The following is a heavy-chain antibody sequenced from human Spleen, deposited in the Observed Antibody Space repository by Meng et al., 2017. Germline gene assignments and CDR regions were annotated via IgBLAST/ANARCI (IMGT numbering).Heavy chain of an antibody. V-gene: IGHV4-4*02. CDR1: GGSISSNNW. CDR2: IYHSGST. D-gene: IGHD3-10*01. J-gene: IGHJ5*02. Sequence: QGQRQESGPGLVKPSGTLSLTCAVSGGSISSNNWWSWVRQPPGKGLEWIGEIYHSGSTNYNPSLKRRVTMSVDKSKNQFSLKLNSVTAADTAVYYCASQVFSGLNWFGPWGQGTLVTVSS. CDR3: ASQVFSGLNWFGP.